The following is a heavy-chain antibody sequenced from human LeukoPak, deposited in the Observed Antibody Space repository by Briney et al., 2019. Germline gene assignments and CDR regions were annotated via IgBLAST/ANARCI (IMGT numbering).Heavy chain of an antibody. Sequence: SETLSLTCAVYGGSFSGYYWSWIRQPPGKGLEWIGEINHSGSTNYNPSLKSRVTISVDTSKNQFSLKLSSVTATDTAVYYCARAQINYDILTGYYSSSSFDPWGQGTLVTVSS. CDR3: ARAQINYDILTGYYSSSSFDP. CDR1: GGSFSGYY. J-gene: IGHJ5*02. V-gene: IGHV4-34*01. CDR2: INHSGST. D-gene: IGHD3-9*01.